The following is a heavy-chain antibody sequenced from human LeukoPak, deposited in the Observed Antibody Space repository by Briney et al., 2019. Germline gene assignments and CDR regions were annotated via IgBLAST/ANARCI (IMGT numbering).Heavy chain of an antibody. V-gene: IGHV4-39*01. J-gene: IGHJ4*02. Sequence: PSETLSLTCTVSGGSISSSNYYWGWIRQPPGKGLEWIGSIYYSGSTYYNPSLKSRVTISVDTSKNQFSLRLSSVTAVDTAVYYCARHQGMAGSYRDDYWGQGTLVTVSS. CDR1: GGSISSSNYY. D-gene: IGHD1-26*01. CDR3: ARHQGMAGSYRDDY. CDR2: IYYSGST.